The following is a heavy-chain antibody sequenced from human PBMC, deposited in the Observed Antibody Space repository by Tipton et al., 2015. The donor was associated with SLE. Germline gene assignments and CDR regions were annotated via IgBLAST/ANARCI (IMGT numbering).Heavy chain of an antibody. CDR2: MNPGSRKT. Sequence: QSGPEVKKPGASVKVSCRTSGYPFTNYDINWVRQAAGQGLEWMGWMNPGSRKTVFTQKFQGRVTLTWDTSISTAYIELNSLRSDDTAVYYCAIWQGYCGSTSCRQFDYWGQGTFVTFSS. CDR1: GYPFTNYD. J-gene: IGHJ4*02. CDR3: AIWQGYCGSTSCRQFDY. D-gene: IGHD2-2*01. V-gene: IGHV1-8*01.